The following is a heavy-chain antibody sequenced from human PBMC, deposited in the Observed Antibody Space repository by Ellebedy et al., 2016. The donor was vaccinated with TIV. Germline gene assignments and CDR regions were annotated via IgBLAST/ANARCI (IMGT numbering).Heavy chain of an antibody. D-gene: IGHD4-17*01. CDR3: SRHTDYALDY. CDR2: ISGSDDT. CDR1: GFAFSSNG. Sequence: PGGSLRLSCAASGFAFSSNGMSWVRQAPGKGLEWVSGISGSDDTYYADSVKGRFTISRDNAKNSLYLQMNSLRAEDTAVYYCSRHTDYALDYWGQGALVTVSS. V-gene: IGHV3-23*01. J-gene: IGHJ4*02.